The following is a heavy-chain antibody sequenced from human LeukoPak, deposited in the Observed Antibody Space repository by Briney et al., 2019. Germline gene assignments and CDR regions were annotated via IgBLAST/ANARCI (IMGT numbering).Heavy chain of an antibody. CDR2: IYTSGRT. D-gene: IGHD3-10*01. V-gene: IGHV4-4*07. J-gene: IGHJ5*02. CDR1: GGSISSYY. Sequence: SETQSPTCTVSGGSISSYYWSWIRQPAGKGLEWIGRIYTSGRTNYNPSLKSRATISIDTSKNQFSLRLTSVTAADTAVYYCARETFITLVRVNWFDPWGQGTLVTVSS. CDR3: ARETFITLVRVNWFDP.